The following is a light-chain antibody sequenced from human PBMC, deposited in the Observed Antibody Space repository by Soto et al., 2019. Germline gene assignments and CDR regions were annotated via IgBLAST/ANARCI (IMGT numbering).Light chain of an antibody. Sequence: EIVRTQAPATLSVSPGESATLSCRASQSVSSNLAWYQQKPGQAPRLLIYGASTRATGIPARFSGSGSGTEFTLTISSLQSEDFAVYYCQQYNNWPPVTFGGGTKVEIK. J-gene: IGKJ4*01. CDR3: QQYNNWPPVT. CDR1: QSVSSN. CDR2: GAS. V-gene: IGKV3-15*01.